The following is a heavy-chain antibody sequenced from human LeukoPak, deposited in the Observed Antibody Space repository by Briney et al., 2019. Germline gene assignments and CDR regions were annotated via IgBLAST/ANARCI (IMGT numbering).Heavy chain of an antibody. V-gene: IGHV3-7*02. CDR3: ASLRPYSSTWYAYYGMDV. CDR2: IKEDGTQS. CDR1: GFTFSSYW. J-gene: IGHJ6*02. D-gene: IGHD6-13*01. Sequence: PGGSLRLSCVASGFTFSSYWMSWVRQAPGKGLEWVANIKEDGTQSIYVDSVKGRFTMSRDNAKNSLYLQMNSLRAEETAVYYCASLRPYSSTWYAYYGMDVWGQGTTVTVSS.